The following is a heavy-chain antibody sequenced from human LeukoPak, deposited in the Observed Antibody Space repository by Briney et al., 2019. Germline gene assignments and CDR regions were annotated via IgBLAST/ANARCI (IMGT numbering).Heavy chain of an antibody. J-gene: IGHJ4*02. CDR2: ISYDVINK. Sequence: GGSLRLSCAASGFTFSSYGMHWVRQAPGKGLEWVAVISYDVINKYYADSVKGRFTISRDNSKNTLYLQMNSLRIEDTAVYYCTGSRWATNDFWGQGTLVTVSS. CDR1: GFTFSSYG. V-gene: IGHV3-30*03. CDR3: TGSRWATNDF. D-gene: IGHD6-13*01.